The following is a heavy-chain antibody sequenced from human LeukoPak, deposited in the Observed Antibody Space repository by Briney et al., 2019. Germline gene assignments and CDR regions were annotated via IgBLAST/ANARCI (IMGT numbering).Heavy chain of an antibody. J-gene: IGHJ4*02. CDR2: ISSNGGST. CDR3: VKDLLQWYKFDS. D-gene: IGHD4-23*01. V-gene: IGHV3-64*01. CDR1: GFTFSSYA. Sequence: PGGSLRLSCAASGFTFSSYAMHWVRQAPGKGLEYVSAISSNGGSTYYANSVKGRFTVSRDNSKKTVSLQMHSLRREDTAVYYCVKDLLQWYKFDSWGQGTLVIVSS.